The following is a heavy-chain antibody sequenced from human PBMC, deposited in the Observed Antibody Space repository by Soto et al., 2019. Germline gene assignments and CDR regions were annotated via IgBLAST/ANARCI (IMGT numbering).Heavy chain of an antibody. CDR1: GFTFSSYA. V-gene: IGHV3-23*01. CDR2: ISGSGGST. D-gene: IGHD4-17*01. Sequence: GGSLRLSCAASGFTFSSYAMSWVRQAPGKGLEWVSAISGSGGSTYYADSVKGRFTISRGNSKNKLYLQMNSLRAEDTAVYYCAKVSATVPQDYYYYYYMDVWGKGTTVTVSS. CDR3: AKVSATVPQDYYYYYYMDV. J-gene: IGHJ6*03.